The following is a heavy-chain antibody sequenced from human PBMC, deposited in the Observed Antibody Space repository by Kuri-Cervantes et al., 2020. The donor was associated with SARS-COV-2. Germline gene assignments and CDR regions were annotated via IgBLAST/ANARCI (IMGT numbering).Heavy chain of an antibody. D-gene: IGHD3-22*01. CDR1: GGSFSSYA. J-gene: IGHJ6*03. CDR2: IIRILGTA. CDR3: ALGYWGSGYPRYYYYMDV. V-gene: IGHV1-69*13. Sequence: SMRVCCEASGGSFSSYASSWVRQAAGQGLEWMGGIIRILGTANYAQKFQGRVTTTADESTSTAYMELSSLRSEDTAVYYCALGYWGSGYPRYYYYMDVWGKGTTVTVSS.